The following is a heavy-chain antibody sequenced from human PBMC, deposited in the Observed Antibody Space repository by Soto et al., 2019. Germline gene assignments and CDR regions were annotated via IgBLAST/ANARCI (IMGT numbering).Heavy chain of an antibody. D-gene: IGHD6-13*01. CDR3: ARLKEQQLLSPPDY. CDR2: IYYSGST. Sequence: SETLSLTCTVSGDSISSYYWSWIRQPPGKGLEWIGYIYYSGSTNYNPSLKSRVTISVDTSKNQFSLKLSSVTAADTAVYYCARLKEQQLLSPPDYWSQGTLVTVSS. CDR1: GDSISSYY. J-gene: IGHJ4*02. V-gene: IGHV4-59*12.